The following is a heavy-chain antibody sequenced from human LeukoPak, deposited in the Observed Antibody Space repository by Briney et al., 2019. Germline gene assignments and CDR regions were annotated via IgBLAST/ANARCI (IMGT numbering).Heavy chain of an antibody. D-gene: IGHD5-12*01. CDR1: GFTFSSHS. J-gene: IGHJ4*02. CDR2: ISSSSSYI. Sequence: GGSLRLSCAASGFTFSSHSMNWVRQAPGKGLEWVSSISSSSSYIYYADSVKGRFTISRDNAKNSLYLQMNSLRAEDTAVYYCARDFGGYSGYVFDYWGQGTQVTVSS. V-gene: IGHV3-21*01. CDR3: ARDFGGYSGYVFDY.